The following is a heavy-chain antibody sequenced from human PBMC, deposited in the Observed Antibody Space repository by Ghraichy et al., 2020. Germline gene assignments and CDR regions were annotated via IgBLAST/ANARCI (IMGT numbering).Heavy chain of an antibody. J-gene: IGHJ6*02. CDR2: ISYDGSSK. D-gene: IGHD5-24*01. CDR1: GFTFSSYV. V-gene: IGHV3-30*03. Sequence: LSLTCEASGFTFSSYVMHWVRQAPGKGLEWVALISYDGSSKYYADSVKGRFTISRDKSKNTVYVQMNSLRPGDTAVYYCARGGVGNGYKFAMDVWGQGTTVTVSS. CDR3: ARGGVGNGYKFAMDV.